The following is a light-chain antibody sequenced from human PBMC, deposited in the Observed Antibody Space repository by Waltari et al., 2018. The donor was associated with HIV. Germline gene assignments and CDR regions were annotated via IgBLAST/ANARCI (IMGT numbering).Light chain of an antibody. CDR1: QDISHS. CDR3: QYYEPLHLT. V-gene: IGKV1-33*01. Sequence: DIQLTQSPSSLSASVGDRINITCQASQDISHSLNWYQQKPGKTPDLLIYDSFRLQRGVPSRLGGRGIGTDFSLTIRSVQPEDVATYYCQYYEPLHLTFGPGTRVDIK. CDR2: DSF. J-gene: IGKJ3*01.